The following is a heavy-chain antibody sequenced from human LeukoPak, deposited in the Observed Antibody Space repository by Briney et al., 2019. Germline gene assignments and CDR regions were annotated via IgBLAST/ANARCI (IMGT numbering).Heavy chain of an antibody. V-gene: IGHV1-2*02. CDR3: ARGSEEMATTIDY. CDR1: GYTFTGYY. Sequence: ASVKVSCKASGYTFTGYYMHWVRQAPGQGLEWMGWINPNSGGTNYAQKFQGRVTMTRDTSISTAYMELSRLRSDDTAVYYCARGSEEMATTIDYWGQGTLVTVSS. J-gene: IGHJ4*02. D-gene: IGHD5-24*01. CDR2: INPNSGGT.